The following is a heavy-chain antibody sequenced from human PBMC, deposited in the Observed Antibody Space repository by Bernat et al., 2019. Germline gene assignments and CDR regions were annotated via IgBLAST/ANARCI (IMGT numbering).Heavy chain of an antibody. CDR3: ARDEFEATHPFLDY. J-gene: IGHJ4*02. V-gene: IGHV3-30-3*01. CDR2: ISYDGSNK. CDR1: GFTFSSYA. Sequence: QVQLVESGGGVVQPGRSLRLSCAASGFTFSSYAMHWVRQAPGKGLEWVAVISYDGSNKYYADSVKGRFTISRDNSKNTLNLQMNSLRAEDTAVYYCARDEFEATHPFLDYWGQGTLVTVSS. D-gene: IGHD5-12*01.